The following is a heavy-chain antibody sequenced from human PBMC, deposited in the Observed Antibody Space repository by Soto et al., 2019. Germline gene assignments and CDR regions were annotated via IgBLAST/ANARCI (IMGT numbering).Heavy chain of an antibody. CDR3: ARVDGHNNWFDP. CDR1: SGSISSSNW. CDR2: IYHSGST. Sequence: QVQLQESGPGLVKPSGTLSLTCAVSSGSISSSNWWSWVRQPPGKGLEWIGEIYHSGSTNYNPSLKRRVTISVDKSKNQFSLKLSSVTAADTAVYYCARVDGHNNWFDPLGQGTLVTVSS. V-gene: IGHV4-4*02. J-gene: IGHJ5*02.